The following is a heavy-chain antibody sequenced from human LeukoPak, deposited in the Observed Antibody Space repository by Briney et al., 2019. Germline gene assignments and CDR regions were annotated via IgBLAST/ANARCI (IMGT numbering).Heavy chain of an antibody. Sequence: SETLSLTCAISGGSISSGGYSWSWIRQPPGKGQEWIGYIYHSGSTYYNPSLKSRVTISVDRSKNQFSLKLSSVTAADTAVYYCARDRYDSSGYYYAFDIWGQGTMVTVSS. V-gene: IGHV4-30-2*01. CDR1: GGSISSGGYS. CDR2: IYHSGST. CDR3: ARDRYDSSGYYYAFDI. D-gene: IGHD3-22*01. J-gene: IGHJ3*02.